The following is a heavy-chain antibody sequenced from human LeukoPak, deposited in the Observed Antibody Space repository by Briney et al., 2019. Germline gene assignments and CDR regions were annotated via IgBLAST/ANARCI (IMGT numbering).Heavy chain of an antibody. CDR1: GGSISISSYY. CDR2: IYYSGST. J-gene: IGHJ6*02. D-gene: IGHD3-22*01. V-gene: IGHV4-39*01. CDR3: ARHGGSYDSSGYYYVVPRDYYYYGMDV. Sequence: SETLSLTCTVSGGSISISSYYWGWIRQPPGKGLEWIGSIYYSGSTYYNPSLKSRVTISVDTSKNQFSLKLSSVTAADTAVYYCARHGGSYDSSGYYYVVPRDYYYYGMDVWGQGTTVTVSS.